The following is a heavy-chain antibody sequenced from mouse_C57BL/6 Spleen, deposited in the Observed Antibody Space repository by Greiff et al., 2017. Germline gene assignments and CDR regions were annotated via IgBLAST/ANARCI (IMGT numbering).Heavy chain of an antibody. Sequence: QVQLQQPGAELVKPGASVKLSCKASGYTFTSYWMHWVKQRPGQGLEWIGMIHPNSGSTNYNEKFKSKATLTVDKSSSTAYMQLSSLTSEDSAVYYCARRTLYYSNYFDYWGQGTTLTVSS. CDR1: GYTFTSYW. CDR3: ARRTLYYSNYFDY. J-gene: IGHJ2*01. D-gene: IGHD2-12*01. V-gene: IGHV1-64*01. CDR2: IHPNSGST.